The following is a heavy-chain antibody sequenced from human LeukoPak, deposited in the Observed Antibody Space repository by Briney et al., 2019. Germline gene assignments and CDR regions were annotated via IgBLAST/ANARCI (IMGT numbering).Heavy chain of an antibody. V-gene: IGHV3-30*18. CDR3: AKGDYYDFWSGYWGYYYGMDV. Sequence: GGSLRLSCAASGFTFSSYGMYWVRQAQGKGLEWVAVISYEGSNKYYADSVKGRFTISRDNSKNTLYLQMNSLRAEDTAVYYCAKGDYYDFWSGYWGYYYGMDVWGQGTTVTVSS. D-gene: IGHD3-3*01. CDR1: GFTFSSYG. CDR2: ISYEGSNK. J-gene: IGHJ6*02.